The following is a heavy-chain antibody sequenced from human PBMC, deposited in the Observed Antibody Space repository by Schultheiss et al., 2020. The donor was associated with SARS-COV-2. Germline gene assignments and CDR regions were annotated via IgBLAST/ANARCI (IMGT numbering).Heavy chain of an antibody. CDR2: IYYSGST. Sequence: SETLSLTCAVYGGSFSGYYWSWIRQPPGKGLEWIGYIYYSGSTNYNPSLKSRVTISVDTSKNQFSLKLSSVTAADTAVYYCARGASKGDYYRRYWYFDLWGRGTLVTVSS. CDR1: GGSFSGYY. V-gene: IGHV4-59*12. D-gene: IGHD2-21*02. J-gene: IGHJ2*01. CDR3: ARGASKGDYYRRYWYFDL.